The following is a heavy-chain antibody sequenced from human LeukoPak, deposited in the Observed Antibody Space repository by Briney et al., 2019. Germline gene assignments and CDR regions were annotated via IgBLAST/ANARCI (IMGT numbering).Heavy chain of an antibody. V-gene: IGHV4-61*02. J-gene: IGHJ4*02. CDR2: IYTSGST. CDR3: ARDHSITQFDY. Sequence: SETLSLTCTVSGGSISSGSYYWSWIRQPAGKGLEWIGRIYTSGSTHYNPSLKSRVTISVDTSKNQFSLKLSSVTAADTAVYYCARDHSITQFDYWGQGTLVTVSS. D-gene: IGHD2-15*01. CDR1: GGSISSGSYY.